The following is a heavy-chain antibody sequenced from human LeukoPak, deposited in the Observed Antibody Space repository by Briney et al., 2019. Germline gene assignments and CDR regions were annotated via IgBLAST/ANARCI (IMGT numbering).Heavy chain of an antibody. V-gene: IGHV1-2*02. CDR1: GYTFTGHY. J-gene: IGHJ4*02. CDR3: AREYSSSLFDY. D-gene: IGHD6-13*01. Sequence: ASVKVSCKASGYTFTGHYVHWVRQAPGQGLEWMGWINGNTGDTNYAQRFQGRVTMTRETSISTMYMELSRLRSDDTAVYYCAREYSSSLFDYWGQGTLVTVSS. CDR2: INGNTGDT.